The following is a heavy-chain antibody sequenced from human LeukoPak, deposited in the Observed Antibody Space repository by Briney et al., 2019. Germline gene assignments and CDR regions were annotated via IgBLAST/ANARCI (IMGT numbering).Heavy chain of an antibody. J-gene: IGHJ4*02. CDR1: GFTFSSYA. CDR2: ISGSGGST. Sequence: GGSLRLSCAASGFTFSSYAMSWVRQAPRKGLEWVSAISGSGGSTYYADSVKGRFTISRDNSKNTLYLQMNSLRAKDTAVYYCAKDRARGEFDYWGQGTLVTVSS. CDR3: AKDRARGEFDY. D-gene: IGHD3-16*01. V-gene: IGHV3-23*01.